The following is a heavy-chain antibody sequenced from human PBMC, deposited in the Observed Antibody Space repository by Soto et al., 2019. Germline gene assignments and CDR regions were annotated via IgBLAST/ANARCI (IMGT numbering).Heavy chain of an antibody. V-gene: IGHV1-3*01. Sequence: GASVKVSCKASGYTFTSYAMHWVRQAPGQRLEWMGWINAGNGNTKYSQKFQGRVTITRDTSASTAYMELSSLRSEDTAVYYCARESEVLLWFGEYNYFDYWGQGTLVTVYS. CDR2: INAGNGNT. CDR3: ARESEVLLWFGEYNYFDY. CDR1: GYTFTSYA. J-gene: IGHJ4*02. D-gene: IGHD3-10*01.